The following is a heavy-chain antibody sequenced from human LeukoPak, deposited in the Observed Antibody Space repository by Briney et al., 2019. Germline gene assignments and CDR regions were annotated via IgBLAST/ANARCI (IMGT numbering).Heavy chain of an antibody. Sequence: GGSLRLSCAASGFTFSDYYMSWIRQAPGKGLEWVSYISSSESRKCYADSVKGRFTISRDNAKNSMYLQMNSLRAEDTAVYYCARETARMRTTVSHFDLWGRGTLVTVSS. V-gene: IGHV3-11*01. CDR3: ARETARMRTTVSHFDL. D-gene: IGHD4-17*01. CDR2: ISSSESRK. CDR1: GFTFSDYY. J-gene: IGHJ2*01.